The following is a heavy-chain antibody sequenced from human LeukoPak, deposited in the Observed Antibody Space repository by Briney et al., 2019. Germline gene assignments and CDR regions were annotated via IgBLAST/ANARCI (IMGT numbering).Heavy chain of an antibody. D-gene: IGHD3-10*01. CDR3: ARLFVSAAVRGVIENLDY. CDR1: GGSISSGDYY. Sequence: SETLSLTCTVSGGSISSGDYYWSWIRQPPGKGLEWIGYIYYSGSTYYNPSLKSRVTISVDTSKNQFSLKLSSVTAADTAVYYCARLFVSAAVRGVIENLDYWGQGTLVTVSS. CDR2: IYYSGST. J-gene: IGHJ4*02. V-gene: IGHV4-30-4*01.